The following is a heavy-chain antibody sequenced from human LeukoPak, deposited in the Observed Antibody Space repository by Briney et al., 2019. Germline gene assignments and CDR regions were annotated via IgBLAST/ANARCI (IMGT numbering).Heavy chain of an antibody. Sequence: PGGSLRLSCTASGFTFTSYAMSWVRQAPGKGLEWVSAISGSGGNTYYADSVKGRFTISRDNSKSTLYLQMNSLRAEDTAVYYSARRGLIPPKRQLWLPSPFDYWGQGTLVTVSS. J-gene: IGHJ4*02. CDR2: ISGSGGNT. D-gene: IGHD5-18*01. CDR1: GFTFTSYA. CDR3: ARRGLIPPKRQLWLPSPFDY. V-gene: IGHV3-23*01.